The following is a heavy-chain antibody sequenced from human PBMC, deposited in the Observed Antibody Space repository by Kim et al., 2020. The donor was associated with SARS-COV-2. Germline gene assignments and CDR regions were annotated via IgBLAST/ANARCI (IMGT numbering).Heavy chain of an antibody. CDR2: VHYSGST. V-gene: IGHV4-59*01. Sequence: SETLSLTCTVSGDTKNDYYWSWIRQPPGKGLEWIGYVHYSGSTNYNPSLMSRVFISGYTSKNQFSLKVYSVTAADTAVYYCARKRADRSGFMDYWGQGALVTVSS. J-gene: IGHJ4*02. CDR3: ARKRADRSGFMDY. D-gene: IGHD3-22*01. CDR1: GDTKNDYY.